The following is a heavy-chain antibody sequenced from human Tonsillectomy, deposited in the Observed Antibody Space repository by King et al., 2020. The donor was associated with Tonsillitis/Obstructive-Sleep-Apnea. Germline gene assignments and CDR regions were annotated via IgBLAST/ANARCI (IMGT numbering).Heavy chain of an antibody. J-gene: IGHJ4*02. CDR2: ISGSGGGT. CDR3: ANITSYSSGWYAGHFDY. V-gene: IGHV3-23*04. Sequence: VQLVESGGGLVQPGGSLRLSCAASGFTFSSYAMTWVRQAPGKGLEWVSAISGSGGGTYSADFVKGRFTISRDNSKNTVYLQMNILRAEDTAVYYCANITSYSSGWYAGHFDYWGQGTLVTVSS. D-gene: IGHD6-19*01. CDR1: GFTFSSYA.